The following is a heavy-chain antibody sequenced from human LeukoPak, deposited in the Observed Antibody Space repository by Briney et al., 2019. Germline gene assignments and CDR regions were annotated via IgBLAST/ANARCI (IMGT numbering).Heavy chain of an antibody. CDR1: GYTFSNYG. Sequence: ASVKVSCKASGYTFSNYGFSWVRQAPGQGLEWMGWITPYNGNTNYAQKFQGRLTMTTDTSTTTAYMELANLSSDDAAVYYCARDPSPHLGDTWYYVDYWGQGTLVTVSS. J-gene: IGHJ4*02. CDR3: ARDPSPHLGDTWYYVDY. D-gene: IGHD2-8*02. CDR2: ITPYNGNT. V-gene: IGHV1-18*01.